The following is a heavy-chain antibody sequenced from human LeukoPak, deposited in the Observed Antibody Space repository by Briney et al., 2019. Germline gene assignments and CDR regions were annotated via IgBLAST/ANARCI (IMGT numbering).Heavy chain of an antibody. J-gene: IGHJ3*02. CDR1: GFTFRTYW. D-gene: IGHD3-3*01. CDR2: INTDGRST. Sequence: GGSLRLSCAASGFTFRTYWMHWVRQAPGKGLVWVSRINTDGRSTSYADSVKGRFTISRDNSKNTLYLQMNSLRAEDTAVYYCAREGSGHGAFDIWGRGTMVTVSS. V-gene: IGHV3-74*01. CDR3: AREGSGHGAFDI.